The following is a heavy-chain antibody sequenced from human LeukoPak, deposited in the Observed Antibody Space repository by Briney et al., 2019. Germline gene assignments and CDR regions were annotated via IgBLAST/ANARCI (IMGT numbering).Heavy chain of an antibody. V-gene: IGHV1-18*01. CDR3: ARGREDYYYYYMDV. J-gene: IGHJ6*03. CDR1: GYTFTSYG. CDR2: IITYNGNT. Sequence: ASVKVSCKASGYTFTSYGISWVRQAPGQGLEWMGYIITYNGNTNYAQKLQGRVTMTTDTSTSTAYMELSSLRSEDTAVYYCARGREDYYYYYMDVWGQGTLVTVSS.